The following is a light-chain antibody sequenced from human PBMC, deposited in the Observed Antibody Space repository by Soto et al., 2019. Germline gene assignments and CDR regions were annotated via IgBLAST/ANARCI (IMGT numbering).Light chain of an antibody. V-gene: IGKV3-15*01. J-gene: IGKJ4*01. Sequence: ETLMTQSPGTLSLSPGERATLSCRASQSVSSSYLAWYQQKPGQAPRLLIYGASTRATGIPARFSGSGSGTEFTLTISSLQSEDFAVYYCQQYNNWLTFGGGTKVDIK. CDR2: GAS. CDR3: QQYNNWLT. CDR1: QSVSSSY.